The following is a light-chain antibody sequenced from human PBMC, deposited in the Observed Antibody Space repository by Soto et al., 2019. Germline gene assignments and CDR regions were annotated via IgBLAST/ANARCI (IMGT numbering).Light chain of an antibody. CDR1: SSDVGGYNY. J-gene: IGLJ2*01. Sequence: QSALTQPASVSGSPGQSITISCTGTSSDVGGYNYVSWYQQHPGKAPKLMIYEVSNRPSGVSNRFSGSKSGNTASLTISGLQAEDEADYSCSSYTSSSTLVFGRGTKLTVL. V-gene: IGLV2-14*01. CDR3: SSYTSSSTLV. CDR2: EVS.